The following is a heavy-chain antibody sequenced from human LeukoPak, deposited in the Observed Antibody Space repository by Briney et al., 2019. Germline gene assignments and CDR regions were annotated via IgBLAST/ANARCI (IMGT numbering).Heavy chain of an antibody. CDR3: ARRGSGCNNYFDY. Sequence: SETLSLICTVSGGSISTTDYYWDWIRQPPGKGLEWIGGIHYSGSTYYSPSLKSRLTISIYVSKNQFSLKLSSVTAADTAVYYCARRGSGCNNYFDYWGQGTLVTVSS. D-gene: IGHD2-2*02. V-gene: IGHV4-39*01. CDR2: IHYSGST. CDR1: GGSISTTDYY. J-gene: IGHJ4*02.